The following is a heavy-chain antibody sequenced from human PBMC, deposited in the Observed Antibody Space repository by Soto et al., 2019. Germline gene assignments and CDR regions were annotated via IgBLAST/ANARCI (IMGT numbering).Heavy chain of an antibody. CDR2: INSDGSST. V-gene: IGHV3-74*01. CDR3: ARVKVLGSLNYDILTAGGYYMDV. J-gene: IGHJ6*03. CDR1: GFTFSSYW. Sequence: GGSLRLSCAASGFTFSSYWMHWVRQAPGKGLVWVSRINSDGSSTSYADSVKGRFTISRDNAKNTLYLQMNSLRAEDTAVYYCARVKVLGSLNYDILTAGGYYMDVWGKGTTVTVSS. D-gene: IGHD3-9*01.